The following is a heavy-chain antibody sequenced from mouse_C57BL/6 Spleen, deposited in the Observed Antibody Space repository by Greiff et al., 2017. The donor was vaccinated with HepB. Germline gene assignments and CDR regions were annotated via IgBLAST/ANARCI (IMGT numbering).Heavy chain of an antibody. CDR2: IWSDGST. J-gene: IGHJ3*01. CDR1: GFSLTSYG. D-gene: IGHD2-5*01. CDR3: ARRHEDSNYGWFAY. Sequence: VQVVESGPGLVAPSQSLSITCTVSGFSLTSYGVHWVRQPPGKGLEWLVVIWSDGSTTYNSALKSRLSISKDNSKSQVFLRMNSLQTDDTAMYYCARRHEDSNYGWFAYWGQGTLVTVSA. V-gene: IGHV2-6*03.